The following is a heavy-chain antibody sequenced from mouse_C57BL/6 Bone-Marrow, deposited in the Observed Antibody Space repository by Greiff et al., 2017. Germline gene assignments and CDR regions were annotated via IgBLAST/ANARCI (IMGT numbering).Heavy chain of an antibody. D-gene: IGHD1-1*01. Sequence: VKVVESGAELVKPGASVKISCKASGYAFSSYWMNWVKQRPGKGLEWIGQIYPGDGDTNYNGKFKGKATLTADKSSSTAYMQLSSLTSEDSAVYFCARSLLLRNFDVWGTGTTVTVSS. V-gene: IGHV1-80*01. CDR2: IYPGDGDT. CDR3: ARSLLLRNFDV. J-gene: IGHJ1*03. CDR1: GYAFSSYW.